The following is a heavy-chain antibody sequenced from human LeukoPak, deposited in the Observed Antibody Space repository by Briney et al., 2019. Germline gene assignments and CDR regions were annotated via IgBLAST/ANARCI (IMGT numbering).Heavy chain of an antibody. V-gene: IGHV3-23*01. Sequence: PGGSLRLSCAASGFTFSSYSMNWVRQAPGKGLEWISAISDSGDTTDYADSVRGRFTVSRDNAKDTLYLQMSSLRAEDSAVYYCARPDCSSTSCYTLQYWGHGTLVTVSS. CDR2: ISDSGDTT. J-gene: IGHJ4*01. CDR1: GFTFSSYS. CDR3: ARPDCSSTSCYTLQY. D-gene: IGHD2-2*02.